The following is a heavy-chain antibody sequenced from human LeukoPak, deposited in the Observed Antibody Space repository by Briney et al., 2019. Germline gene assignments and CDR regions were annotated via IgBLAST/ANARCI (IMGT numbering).Heavy chain of an antibody. Sequence: GGSLRLSCAASGFSVSSDYMTWARQAPAKALEWFSDIYSGGETAYTDSVKGRFTISRDSSQNTLYLQMNSLSPDDTAVYYCAREGGSGDPNNSGSKRGYDFWGQGTLVTVSS. CDR1: GFSVSSDY. CDR2: IYSGGET. J-gene: IGHJ4*02. V-gene: IGHV3-66*01. D-gene: IGHD5-12*01. CDR3: AREGGSGDPNNSGSKRGYDF.